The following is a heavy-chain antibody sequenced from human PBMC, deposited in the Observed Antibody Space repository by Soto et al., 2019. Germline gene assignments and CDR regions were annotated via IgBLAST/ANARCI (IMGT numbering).Heavy chain of an antibody. V-gene: IGHV4-4*02. J-gene: IGHJ4*02. D-gene: IGHD5-12*01. CDR1: GGSFTSNNW. CDR2: IYRTGST. CDR3: ASRDPGNSVDY. Sequence: SATLSLTCAVSGGSFTSNNWWTWVRQPPGQGLEWIGKIYRTGSTNYNPSLKSRVTISLDKSENQFSLKVTSLTAADTAVYYCASRDPGNSVDYWGQGTLVTVSS.